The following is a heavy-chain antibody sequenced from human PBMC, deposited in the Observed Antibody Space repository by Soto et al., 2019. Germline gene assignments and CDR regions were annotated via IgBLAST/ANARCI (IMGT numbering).Heavy chain of an antibody. CDR1: GFIVSTNY. CDR2: IYSGTNT. V-gene: IGHV3-66*01. J-gene: IGHJ4*02. CDR3: ANTFPLFS. Sequence: PGGSLRLSCAASGFIVSTNYMSWVRQAPGKGLEWVSVIYSGTNTYYADSVKGRFTISRDKSKNTLYLQMNALRPEDTAVYYCANTFPLFSWGQGTLVIVSS. D-gene: IGHD3-3*01.